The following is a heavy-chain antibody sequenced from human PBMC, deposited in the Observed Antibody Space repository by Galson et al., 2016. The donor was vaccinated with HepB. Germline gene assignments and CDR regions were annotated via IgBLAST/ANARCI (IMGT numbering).Heavy chain of an antibody. D-gene: IGHD1-14*01. CDR1: GFSISIYS. Sequence: LRLSCAASGFSISIYSMNWVRQAPGKGLEWIGEINQSGSSYYNPSLKSRVTMSVDTSKNQVSLKLSSVTAADTAGYYCARGLKTLWDNRLYDAFDIWGQVTVVTVSS. CDR3: ARGLKTLWDNRLYDAFDI. V-gene: IGHV4-34*01. J-gene: IGHJ3*02. CDR2: INQSGSS.